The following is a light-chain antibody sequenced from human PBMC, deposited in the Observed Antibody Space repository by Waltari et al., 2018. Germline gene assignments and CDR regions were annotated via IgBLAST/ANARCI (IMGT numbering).Light chain of an antibody. CDR2: AVS. CDR1: QSVSNNY. J-gene: IGKJ2*01. V-gene: IGKV3-20*01. CDR3: QQYGGSPKYT. Sequence: DIVLTQSPGTLSLSPGERATLSCRASQSVSNNYLAWYQAKPGQAPRLLIYAVSHRATGIPDRFSGGGSGTDFTLTISRLEPEDCAVYYCQQYGGSPKYTFGQGTKLEIK.